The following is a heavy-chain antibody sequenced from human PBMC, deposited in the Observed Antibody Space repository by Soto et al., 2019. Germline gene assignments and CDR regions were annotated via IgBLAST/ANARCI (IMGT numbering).Heavy chain of an antibody. D-gene: IGHD2-2*01. CDR1: GGSLSSSSYY. J-gene: IGHJ6*03. V-gene: IGHV4-39*01. CDR2: IYYSGST. CDR3: ARHDCSSTSCYYYYYMDV. Sequence: ASETLSLTCTVSGGSLSSSSYYWGWVRQPPGKGLEWIGSIYYSGSTYYNPSLKSRVTISVDTSKNQFSLKLSSVTAADTAVYYCARHDCSSTSCYYYYYMDVWGKGTTVTVSS.